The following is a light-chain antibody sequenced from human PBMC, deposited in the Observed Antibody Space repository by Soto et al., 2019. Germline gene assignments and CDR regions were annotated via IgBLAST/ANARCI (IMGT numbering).Light chain of an antibody. Sequence: DIVLTQSPATLSLSPGERATLSCRAGQSVNSYLAWFQQKPGQAPRLLICDAAYRATGIPARFSGSGSGTDFTLTGSSLAPEDFAVYYGQQRSNWHITFGPGTKGDIK. CDR3: QQRSNWHIT. CDR2: DAA. J-gene: IGKJ3*01. V-gene: IGKV3-11*01. CDR1: QSVNSY.